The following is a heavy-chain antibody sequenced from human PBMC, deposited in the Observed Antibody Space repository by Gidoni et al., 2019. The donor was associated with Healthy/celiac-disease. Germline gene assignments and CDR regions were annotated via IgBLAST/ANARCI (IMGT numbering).Heavy chain of an antibody. CDR3: ARSIVGATNLDY. CDR1: GYSFPSYW. V-gene: IGHV5-51*01. D-gene: IGHD1-26*01. CDR2: IYPGDSDT. Sequence: EVQLVQSVAEVKKPGESLQISCTGSGYSFPSYWIGWVRQMPGKGREWMGIIYPGDSDTRYSPSLQGQGTISAEKSSSTAYLQWSSLKASDTAMYYCARSIVGATNLDYWGQGTLVTVSS. J-gene: IGHJ4*02.